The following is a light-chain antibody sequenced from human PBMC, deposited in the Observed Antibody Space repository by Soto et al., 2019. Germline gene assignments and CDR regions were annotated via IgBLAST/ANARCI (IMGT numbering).Light chain of an antibody. CDR2: DVS. Sequence: QSALTQPASVSGSPGQSITISCTGTSSDVGGYNYVSWYQQHPGKAPKLMIYDVSYRPSGVSNRFSGSKSGSTAFLTISGLQAEDEANYYCSSYTTSDTLVFGGGTKLTVL. CDR1: SSDVGGYNY. J-gene: IGLJ2*01. CDR3: SSYTTSDTLV. V-gene: IGLV2-14*03.